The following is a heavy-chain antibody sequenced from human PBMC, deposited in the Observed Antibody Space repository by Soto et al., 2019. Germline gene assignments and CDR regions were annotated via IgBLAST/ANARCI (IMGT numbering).Heavy chain of an antibody. CDR1: GFTFSNYW. D-gene: IGHD3-16*01. CDR2: INTYGSTT. V-gene: IGHV3-74*01. Sequence: EVQLVESGGGLVQPGWSLRLSCAASGFTFSNYWMHWVRQAPGKGPVWVSRINTYGSTTNYADSVKGRFTISRDNAKNTLYLQTNSLGAEDTAGYYCARDLGGYASHWGQGTLVTVSS. CDR3: ARDLGGYASH. J-gene: IGHJ4*02.